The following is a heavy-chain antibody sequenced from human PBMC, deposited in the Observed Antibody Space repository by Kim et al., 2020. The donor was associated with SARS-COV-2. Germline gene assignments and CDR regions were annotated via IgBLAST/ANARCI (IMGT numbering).Heavy chain of an antibody. J-gene: IGHJ5*02. D-gene: IGHD2-21*02. Sequence: SETLSLTCTVSGGSISSYYWSWIRQPAGKGLEWIGRIYTSGSTNYNPSLKSRVTMSVDTSKNQFSLKLSSVTAADTAVYYCARTGPSAVVTASRSAPHWFDPWGQGTLVTVSS. CDR1: GGSISSYY. CDR2: IYTSGST. V-gene: IGHV4-4*07. CDR3: ARTGPSAVVTASRSAPHWFDP.